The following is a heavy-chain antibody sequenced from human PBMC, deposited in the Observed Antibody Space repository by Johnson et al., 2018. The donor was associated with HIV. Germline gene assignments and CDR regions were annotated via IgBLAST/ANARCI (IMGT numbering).Heavy chain of an antibody. CDR2: ISYDGSNQ. J-gene: IGHJ3*02. CDR1: GFTFSSYW. Sequence: QVQLVESGGGLVKSGGSLRVSCAASGFTFSSYWMSWVRQAPGKGLEWVAVISYDGSNQYCADSVKGRFTISRDNSNKTVYLQMNSLGPEDTAVYYCARVSNHAFDIWGQGTMVTVSS. V-gene: IGHV3-30*03. CDR3: ARVSNHAFDI.